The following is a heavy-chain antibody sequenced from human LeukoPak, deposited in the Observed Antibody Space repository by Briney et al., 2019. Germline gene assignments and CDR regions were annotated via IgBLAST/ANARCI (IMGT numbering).Heavy chain of an antibody. CDR2: IYHSGST. J-gene: IGHJ5*02. V-gene: IGHV4-30-2*01. D-gene: IGHD3-16*01. Sequence: PSQTLSLTCAVSGGSISSGGYSWSWIRQPPGKGLEWIGYIYHSGSTYYNPSLKSRVTISVDRSKNQFSLKLSSVTAADTAVYYRARELGYAPQNWFDPWGQGTLVTVSS. CDR3: ARELGYAPQNWFDP. CDR1: GGSISSGGYS.